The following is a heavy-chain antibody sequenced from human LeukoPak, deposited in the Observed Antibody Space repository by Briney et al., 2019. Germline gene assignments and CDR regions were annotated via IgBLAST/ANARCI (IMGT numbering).Heavy chain of an antibody. CDR2: ISHNAEMI. CDR1: GFPFGSYV. D-gene: IGHD3-9*01. Sequence: VEPGGSLRLSCEGSGFPFGSYVMSWVRPAPGKGLEWIAYISHNAEMIFYPDFVKGRFTISRDNPKKSLYLQMNALRYEDTAIYYCARDHDWAFDLWGQGTLVTVSS. CDR3: ARDHDWAFDL. V-gene: IGHV3-48*02. J-gene: IGHJ4*02.